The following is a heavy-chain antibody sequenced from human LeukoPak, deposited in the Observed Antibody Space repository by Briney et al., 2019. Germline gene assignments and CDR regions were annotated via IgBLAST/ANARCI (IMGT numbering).Heavy chain of an antibody. CDR2: ISYDGSNK. CDR3: ARLKAVAGMNLPTDY. D-gene: IGHD6-19*01. V-gene: IGHV3-30*04. CDR1: GFTFSSYP. Sequence: GGSLRLSCAASGFTFSSYPMHWVRQAPGKGLEWVAVISYDGSNKYYADSVKGRFTISRDNSKNTLYLQMNSLRAEDTAVYYCARLKAVAGMNLPTDYWGQGTLVTVSS. J-gene: IGHJ4*02.